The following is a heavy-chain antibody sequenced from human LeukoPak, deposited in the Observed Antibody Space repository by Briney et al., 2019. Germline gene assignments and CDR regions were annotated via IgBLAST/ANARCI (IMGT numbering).Heavy chain of an antibody. V-gene: IGHV4-59*08. CDR2: IYYSGST. CDR3: ARASIAVAASRWFDP. CDR1: GGSISSYY. J-gene: IGHJ5*02. D-gene: IGHD6-19*01. Sequence: SETLSLTCTVSGGSISSYYWSWIRQPPGKGLEWIGYIYYSGSTNYNPSLKSRVTISVDTSKNQFSLKLSSVTAADTAVYYCARASIAVAASRWFDPWGQGTLVTVSS.